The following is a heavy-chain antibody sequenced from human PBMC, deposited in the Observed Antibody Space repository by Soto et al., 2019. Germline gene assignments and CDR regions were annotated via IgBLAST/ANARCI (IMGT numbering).Heavy chain of an antibody. Sequence: PGGSLRLSCAASGFTFSSYGMHWVRQAPGKGLEWVAVIWYDGSNKYYADSVKGRFTVSRDNSKNTLYLQMNSLRAEDTAVYYCARARYSSSWPTGYYFDYWGQGTLVTVSS. CDR1: GFTFSSYG. D-gene: IGHD6-13*01. CDR3: ARARYSSSWPTGYYFDY. CDR2: IWYDGSNK. V-gene: IGHV3-33*01. J-gene: IGHJ4*02.